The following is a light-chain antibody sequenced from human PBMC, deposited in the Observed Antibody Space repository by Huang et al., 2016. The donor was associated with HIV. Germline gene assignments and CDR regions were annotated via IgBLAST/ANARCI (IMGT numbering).Light chain of an antibody. V-gene: IGKV1-39*01. Sequence: DIQMTQSPSSLSASVGDRVTITCRASQSINTYLNWFQQKPGKAPKVLIPAASTLQSGVPSRFSGGGSGTHFTLTITSLQPEDFATYYCQQTYTGVTFGQGTKVEIK. CDR2: AAS. J-gene: IGKJ1*01. CDR1: QSINTY. CDR3: QQTYTGVT.